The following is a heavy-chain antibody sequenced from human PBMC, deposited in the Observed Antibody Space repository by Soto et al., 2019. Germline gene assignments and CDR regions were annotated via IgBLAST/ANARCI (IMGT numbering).Heavy chain of an antibody. V-gene: IGHV4-31*03. D-gene: IGHD5-18*01. CDR1: GGSIRSGGYY. CDR3: AGDRLMATAVTARHYFGLDV. Sequence: SETLSLTCTVSGGSIRSGGYYWSWVRQNPRRGLEWIGNIYYSGNTYYNPSLKSRLTISVDTSKNQFSLNLSSVTAADTAVYYCAGDRLMATAVTARHYFGLDVWGQGTTVTVSS. J-gene: IGHJ6*02. CDR2: IYYSGNT.